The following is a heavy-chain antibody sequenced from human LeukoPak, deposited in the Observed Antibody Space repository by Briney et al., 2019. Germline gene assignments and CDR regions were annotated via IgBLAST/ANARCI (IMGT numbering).Heavy chain of an antibody. J-gene: IGHJ5*02. D-gene: IGHD1-26*01. CDR1: GLTFSNYA. CDR3: AQNQWEFPA. Sequence: PGGSLRLSCAASGLTFSNYAMSWVRQAPGKGLEWVSGVSDSGRSAYYTDSVQGRFIISRDNSKNTLYLQMNSLRVEDTAAYFCAQNQWEFPAWGGGTLVTVSS. V-gene: IGHV3-23*01. CDR2: VSDSGRSA.